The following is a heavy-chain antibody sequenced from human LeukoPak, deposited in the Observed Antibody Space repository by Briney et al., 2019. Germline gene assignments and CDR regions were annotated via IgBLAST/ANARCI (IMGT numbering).Heavy chain of an antibody. Sequence: SETLSLTCTVSGGSISSSSYYWSWIRQPPGKGLEWIGYIYYSGSTNYNPSLKSRVTISVDTSKNQFSLKLSSVTAADTAVYYCARIPLSPSHTNWYFDLWGRGTLVTVSS. V-gene: IGHV4-61*05. CDR1: GGSISSSSYY. J-gene: IGHJ2*01. CDR3: ARIPLSPSHTNWYFDL. CDR2: IYYSGST.